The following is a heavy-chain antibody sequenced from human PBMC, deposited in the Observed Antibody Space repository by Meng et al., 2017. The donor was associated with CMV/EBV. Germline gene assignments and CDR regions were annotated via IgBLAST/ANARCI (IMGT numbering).Heavy chain of an antibody. CDR3: ARVQVRGEMATPAGY. V-gene: IGHV1-2*02. CDR2: INPNSGGT. D-gene: IGHD5-24*01. Sequence: VQVVQSGAEVKKPGASVKVSCKASGYTFTGYYMHWVRQAPGQGLEWMGWINPNSGGTNYAQKFQGRVTMTRDTSISTAYMELSRLRSDDTAVYYCARVQVRGEMATPAGYWGQGTLVTVSS. J-gene: IGHJ4*02. CDR1: GYTFTGYY.